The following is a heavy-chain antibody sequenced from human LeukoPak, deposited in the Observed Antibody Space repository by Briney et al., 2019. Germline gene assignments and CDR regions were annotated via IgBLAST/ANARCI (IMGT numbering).Heavy chain of an antibody. CDR3: VKDLYYDNSGYYSGAFDY. V-gene: IGHV3-64D*06. Sequence: GGSLRLSCSASGFTFKKYAMHWVRQAPGKGLEYVSAIKGNGGRTYYADSVKGRFTISRDNSKNTLFLQMSSLRVEDTAVYYCVKDLYYDNSGYYSGAFDYWGQGTLVTVS. CDR2: IKGNGGRT. CDR1: GFTFKKYA. J-gene: IGHJ4*02. D-gene: IGHD3-22*01.